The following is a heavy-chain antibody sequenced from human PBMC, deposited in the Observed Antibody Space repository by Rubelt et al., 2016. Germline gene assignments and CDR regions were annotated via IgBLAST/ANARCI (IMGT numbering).Heavy chain of an antibody. J-gene: IGHJ4*02. CDR2: IYWDDDK. V-gene: IGHV2-5*02. D-gene: IGHD6-13*01. Sequence: QPPGEAPEWLALIYWDDDKRYRPSLTSRLSITKDTSKNQVVLTMPDMAPVDTATYYCAYSSNQAVGIDYWGQGTLVTVSS. CDR3: AYSSNQAVGIDY.